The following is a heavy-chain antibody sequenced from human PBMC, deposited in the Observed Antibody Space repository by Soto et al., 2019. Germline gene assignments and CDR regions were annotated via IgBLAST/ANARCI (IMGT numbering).Heavy chain of an antibody. V-gene: IGHV1-3*01. Sequence: ASVKVSCKASGYTFTSYAMHWVRQAPGQRLEWMGWINAGNGNTKYSQRFQGRVTITRDTSASTAYMELSSLRSEDTAVYYCARGLNGYLHYFDYWGQGTPVTVAS. CDR3: ARGLNGYLHYFDY. CDR1: GYTFTSYA. D-gene: IGHD5-18*01. CDR2: INAGNGNT. J-gene: IGHJ4*02.